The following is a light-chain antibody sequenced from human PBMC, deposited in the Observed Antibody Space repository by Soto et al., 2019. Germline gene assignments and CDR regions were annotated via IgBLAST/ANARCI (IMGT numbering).Light chain of an antibody. Sequence: DIQMTQSPSTLSASVGDRVTITCRASQNIRNYLNWYQQKPGKAPKLLIYMAFTLQSGVPSRFSGSGSGTDFTLTISSLQPEDFATYYCQQLNSYLITFGQGTRLEIK. V-gene: IGKV1-17*01. J-gene: IGKJ5*01. CDR1: QNIRNY. CDR2: MAF. CDR3: QQLNSYLIT.